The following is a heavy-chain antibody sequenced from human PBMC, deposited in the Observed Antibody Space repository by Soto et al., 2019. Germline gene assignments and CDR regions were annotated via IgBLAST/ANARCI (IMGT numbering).Heavy chain of an antibody. V-gene: IGHV6-1*01. CDR3: ARVLGHSSSSVIWLSPYYYYYGMDV. D-gene: IGHD6-6*01. Sequence: SQTLSLTCAISGDSVSSNSAAWNWIRPSPSRGLEWLGRTYYRSKWYNDYAVSVKSRITINPDTSKNQFSLQLNSVTPEDTAVYYCARVLGHSSSSVIWLSPYYYYYGMDVWGQGTTVTVSS. CDR2: TYYRSKWYN. CDR1: GDSVSSNSAA. J-gene: IGHJ6*02.